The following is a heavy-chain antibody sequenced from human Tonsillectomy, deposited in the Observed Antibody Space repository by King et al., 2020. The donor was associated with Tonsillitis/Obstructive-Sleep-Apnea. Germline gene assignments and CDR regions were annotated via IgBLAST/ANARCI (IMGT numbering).Heavy chain of an antibody. CDR2: INPNTGGT. CDR1: GYTFTGYF. V-gene: IGHV1-2*02. CDR3: ARDGGSYLNWFDP. J-gene: IGHJ5*02. D-gene: IGHD1-26*01. Sequence: LVQSGAEVKKPGASVKVSCKASGYTFTGYFMHWVRQAPGQGLEWMGWINPNTGGTNYAQKFKGRVTMTSDTSISTAYMELSRLRSDDTSVYYCARDGGSYLNWFDPWGQGTLVTVSS.